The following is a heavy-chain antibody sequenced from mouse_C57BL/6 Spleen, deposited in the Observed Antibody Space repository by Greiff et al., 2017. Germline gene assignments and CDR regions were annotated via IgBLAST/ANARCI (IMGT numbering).Heavy chain of an antibody. CDR3: ARRLGGGAFDY. Sequence: QVQLQQPGAELVRPGSSVKLSCKASGYTFTSYWMEWVKQRPGQGLEWIGNIYPSDSETHYNQKFKDKATLTVDKSSSTAYMQLSSLASEDSAVYYCARRLGGGAFDYWGQGTTLTVSS. V-gene: IGHV1-61*01. J-gene: IGHJ2*01. CDR2: IYPSDSET. CDR1: GYTFTSYW. D-gene: IGHD3-2*02.